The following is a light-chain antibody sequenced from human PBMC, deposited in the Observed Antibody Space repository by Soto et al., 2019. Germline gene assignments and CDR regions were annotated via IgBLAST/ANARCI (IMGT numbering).Light chain of an antibody. CDR2: AAS. CDR3: QKYDSVPRT. Sequence: QMTQSPSSLSSSVGDRVTITCRASQGISNYLAWYQQKPGKVPQLLIYAASTLQSGIPSRFSGSGSGTYFTLTISRLQPEDAATYYCQKYDSVPRTFGQGTKVEIK. CDR1: QGISNY. J-gene: IGKJ1*01. V-gene: IGKV1-27*01.